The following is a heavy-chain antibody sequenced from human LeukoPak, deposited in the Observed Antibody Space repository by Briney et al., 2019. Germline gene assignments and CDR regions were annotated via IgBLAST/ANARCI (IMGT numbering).Heavy chain of an antibody. CDR3: AKDASLLVPAAIPDDY. V-gene: IGHV3-30*02. CDR1: GFTFSSYG. D-gene: IGHD2-2*01. Sequence: GGSLRLSCAASGFTFSSYGMHWVRQAPGKGLEWVAFIRYDGNNKHYADSVQGRFTNSRDNSKNTLYLQMNSLRAEDTAVYYCAKDASLLVPAAIPDDYWGQGTLVTVSS. J-gene: IGHJ4*02. CDR2: IRYDGNNK.